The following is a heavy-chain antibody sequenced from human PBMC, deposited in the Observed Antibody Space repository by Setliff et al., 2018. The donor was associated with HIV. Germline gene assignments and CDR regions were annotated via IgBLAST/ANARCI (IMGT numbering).Heavy chain of an antibody. D-gene: IGHD5-18*01. CDR3: ASSPSKRGYSYAPGGGAFNI. CDR2: IYYSGST. V-gene: IGHV4-59*01. J-gene: IGHJ3*02. Sequence: PSETLSLTCNVSGGSISGYYWSWVRQPPGKGLEWIGYIYYSGSTNYNPSLKSRVTISVDTSKNQFSLKLSSVTAADTAVYYCASSPSKRGYSYAPGGGAFNIWGQGTKVTVSS. CDR1: GGSISGYY.